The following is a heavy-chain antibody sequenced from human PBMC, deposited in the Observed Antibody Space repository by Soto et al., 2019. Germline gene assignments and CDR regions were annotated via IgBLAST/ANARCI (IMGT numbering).Heavy chain of an antibody. J-gene: IGHJ4*02. CDR2: LYSTGTL. Sequence: SETLSLTCIVSGDSISYYTWTWIRQPAGKTLEWIGRLYSTGTLTYNPTLKSRVTMSVDTSKNQLSLTLNSVTAADTAVYFCASENESYRSLDYWGQGTAVPVSS. CDR1: GDSISYYT. D-gene: IGHD3-16*02. CDR3: ASENESYRSLDY. V-gene: IGHV4-4*07.